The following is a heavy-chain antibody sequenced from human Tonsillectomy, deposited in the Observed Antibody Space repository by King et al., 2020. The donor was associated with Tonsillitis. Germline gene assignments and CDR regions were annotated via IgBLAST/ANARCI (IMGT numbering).Heavy chain of an antibody. CDR1: GFTVSNNY. CDR3: ARTHYDILTGYYGGYYYYMDV. J-gene: IGHJ6*03. Sequence: VQLVESGGGLVQPGGSLRLSCAAYGFTVSNNYMTWVRQAPGKGLEWVSVIYSGGTTYYADSVEGRFTISRHNSKNTLYLQMDSLRADDTAVYYCARTHYDILTGYYGGYYYYMDVWGKGTTVTVSS. CDR2: IYSGGTT. D-gene: IGHD3-9*01. V-gene: IGHV3-53*04.